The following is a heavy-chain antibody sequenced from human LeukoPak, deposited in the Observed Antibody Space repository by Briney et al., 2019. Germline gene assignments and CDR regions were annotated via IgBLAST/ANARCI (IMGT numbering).Heavy chain of an antibody. D-gene: IGHD1-26*01. J-gene: IGHJ4*02. V-gene: IGHV3-23*01. CDR3: TRGRRATHDY. CDR1: GFTFSGYS. Sequence: GGSLRLSCAASGFTFSGYSMNWVRQAPGKGLEWVSAISGSGGSTYYADSVKGRFTISRDNSKNTLYLQMNSLRAEDTAVYYCTRGRRATHDYWGQGTLVTVSS. CDR2: ISGSGGST.